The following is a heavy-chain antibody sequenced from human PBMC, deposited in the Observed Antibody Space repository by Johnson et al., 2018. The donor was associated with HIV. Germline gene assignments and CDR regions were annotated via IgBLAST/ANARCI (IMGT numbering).Heavy chain of an antibody. V-gene: IGHV3-20*04. Sequence: VPLVESGGGVVRPGGSLRLSCAASGFTFDDYGMNWVRQAPGKGLEWVSGINWNGDSTGYADSVKGRFTISRDNAKNSLFPRMNSLRADGTALYYCARGVGSTTVAAFDIWGQGTMVTVSS. D-gene: IGHD1-26*01. CDR3: ARGVGSTTVAAFDI. CDR1: GFTFDDYG. J-gene: IGHJ3*02. CDR2: INWNGDST.